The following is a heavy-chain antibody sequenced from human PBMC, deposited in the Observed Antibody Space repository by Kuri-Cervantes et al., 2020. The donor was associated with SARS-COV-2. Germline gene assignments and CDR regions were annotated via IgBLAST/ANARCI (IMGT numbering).Heavy chain of an antibody. D-gene: IGHD2-2*01. J-gene: IGHJ6*02. CDR1: GFTFSSHA. Sequence: GGSLRLSCAASGFTFSSHAMSWVRQAPGKGLEWVSAISGSGGSTYYADSVKGRFTISRDNSKNTLYLQMNSLRAEDTAVYYCAKIHCSSTSCLTNYYGMDVWGQGTTVTVSS. CDR3: AKIHCSSTSCLTNYYGMDV. CDR2: ISGSGGST. V-gene: IGHV3-23*01.